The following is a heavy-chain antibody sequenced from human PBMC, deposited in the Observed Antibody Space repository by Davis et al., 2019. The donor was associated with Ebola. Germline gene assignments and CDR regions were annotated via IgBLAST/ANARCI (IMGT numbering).Heavy chain of an antibody. CDR3: RNYSNSPRSLVDY. V-gene: IGHV4-34*01. D-gene: IGHD4-11*01. Sequence: PSETLSLTCAVYGGSFSGYYWSWIRQPPGKGLEWIGEINHSGSTNYNPSLKSRVTISVDTSKNQFSLKLSSVTAADTAVYYCRNYSNSPRSLVDYWGQGTLVTVSS. J-gene: IGHJ4*02. CDR2: INHSGST. CDR1: GGSFSGYY.